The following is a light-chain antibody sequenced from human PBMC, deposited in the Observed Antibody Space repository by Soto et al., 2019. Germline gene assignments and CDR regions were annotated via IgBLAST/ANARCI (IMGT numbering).Light chain of an antibody. CDR1: QSVSSTY. J-gene: IGKJ3*01. Sequence: EIVLTQSPGTLSLSPGERATLSCRASQSVSSTYLAWYQQRPGQPPRLLIYDASTRATGVPDRFSGSGSGTDFTLTISRLEPEDFGVYYCQQYGRSPGLFTFGPGTKVDIK. CDR2: DAS. V-gene: IGKV3-20*01. CDR3: QQYGRSPGLFT.